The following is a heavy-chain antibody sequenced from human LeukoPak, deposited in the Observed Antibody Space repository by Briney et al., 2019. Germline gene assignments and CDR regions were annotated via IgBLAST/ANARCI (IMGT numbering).Heavy chain of an antibody. J-gene: IGHJ4*02. Sequence: PGGSLRLSCAASGFTFSSYAMSWVRQAPGKGLEWVSAISGSGGSTYYADSVKGRFTISRDNSKNTLYLQMNSLRAEDTAVYYCAKDMSYDFWSGYPSPPLDYWGQGTLVTVSS. CDR1: GFTFSSYA. V-gene: IGHV3-23*01. CDR3: AKDMSYDFWSGYPSPPLDY. D-gene: IGHD3-3*01. CDR2: ISGSGGST.